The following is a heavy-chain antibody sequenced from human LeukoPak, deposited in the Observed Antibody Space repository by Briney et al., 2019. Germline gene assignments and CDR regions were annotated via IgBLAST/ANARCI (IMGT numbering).Heavy chain of an antibody. D-gene: IGHD2-2*01. V-gene: IGHV3-7*01. CDR3: ARWRGSTSERSDY. Sequence: QPGGSLRLSCTASGFTFSDYWMTWVRQAPGKGLEWVANIKQDGSAKYYVDSVKGRFTISRDNAKNSLYLQMDSLRVEDTATYYCARWRGSTSERSDYWGQGTLVTVS. J-gene: IGHJ4*02. CDR2: IKQDGSAK. CDR1: GFTFSDYW.